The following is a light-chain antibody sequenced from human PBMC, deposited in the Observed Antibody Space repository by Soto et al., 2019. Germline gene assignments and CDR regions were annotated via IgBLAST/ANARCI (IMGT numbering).Light chain of an antibody. V-gene: IGKV1-39*01. Sequence: DIQMTQSPSALSASVGDRVTITCRASQSISSWLAWYQQKPGKAPKLLIYAASSLQSGVPSRFSGSESGTDFTLTISCLQPEDFATYYCQQSSSVPIPFGQGTRLEI. CDR1: QSISSW. J-gene: IGKJ5*01. CDR3: QQSSSVPIP. CDR2: AAS.